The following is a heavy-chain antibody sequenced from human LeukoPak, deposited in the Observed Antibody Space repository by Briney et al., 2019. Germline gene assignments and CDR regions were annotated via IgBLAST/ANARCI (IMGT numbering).Heavy chain of an antibody. Sequence: GGSLRLSCAASGFTFSSYAMSWVRQAPGKGLEWVSAISGSGGSTYYADSVKGRFTISRDNSKNTLYLQMNSLRAEDTAVYYCAKVASTFEIPRTWGLHPGGVFDYWGQGTLVTVSS. CDR1: GFTFSSYA. V-gene: IGHV3-23*01. CDR2: ISGSGGST. CDR3: AKVASTFEIPRTWGLHPGGVFDY. D-gene: IGHD1-26*01. J-gene: IGHJ4*02.